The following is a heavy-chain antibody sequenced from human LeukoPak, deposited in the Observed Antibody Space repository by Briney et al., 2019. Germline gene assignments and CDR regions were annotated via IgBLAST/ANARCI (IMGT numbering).Heavy chain of an antibody. J-gene: IGHJ6*03. D-gene: IGHD3-3*01. CDR1: GYTFTGYY. V-gene: IGHV1-2*02. CDR3: ARDHRERFLEYVVIGSYYYMDV. CDR2: INPNSGGT. Sequence: ASVKVSCKTSGYTFTGYYIHWVRQAPGQGLEWMGWINPNSGGTNYAQRFQGRVTMTRDTSITTAYMELDRLRSDDTATYYCARDHRERFLEYVVIGSYYYMDVWGKGTTVTVSS.